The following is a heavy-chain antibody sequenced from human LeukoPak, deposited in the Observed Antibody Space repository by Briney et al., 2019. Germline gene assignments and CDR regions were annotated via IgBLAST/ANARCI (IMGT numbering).Heavy chain of an antibody. CDR2: INHSGST. Sequence: SETLSLTCAVYGGSFSGYYWSWIRQPPGKGLEWIGEINHSGSTNYNPSLKSRVTISVDTSKNQFSLKLSSVIAADTAVYYCARRGNIRSYWGQGTLVTVSS. J-gene: IGHJ4*02. CDR3: ARRGNIRSY. CDR1: GGSFSGYY. V-gene: IGHV4-34*01. D-gene: IGHD2/OR15-2a*01.